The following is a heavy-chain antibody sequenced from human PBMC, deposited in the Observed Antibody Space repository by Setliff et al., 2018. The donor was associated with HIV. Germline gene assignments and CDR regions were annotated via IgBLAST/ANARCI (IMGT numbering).Heavy chain of an antibody. CDR3: ARHSPSDY. CDR1: GGSFSGYD. CDR2: IYNSAST. J-gene: IGHJ4*02. V-gene: IGHV4-59*08. Sequence: TSETLSLTCAVYGGSFSGYDRSWIRQPPGKGLEWIGYIYNSASTSYNPSLKSRVTISVDTSKNQFSLKLSSVTAADTAVYYCARHSPSDYWGQGTLVTVSS.